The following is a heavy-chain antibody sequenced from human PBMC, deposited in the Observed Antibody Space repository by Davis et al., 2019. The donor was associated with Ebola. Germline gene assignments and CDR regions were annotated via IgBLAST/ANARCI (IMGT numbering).Heavy chain of an antibody. CDR1: GFTFSRYW. D-gene: IGHD5-12*01. V-gene: IGHV3-74*01. CDR3: ARVRATIPLVWFDY. Sequence: GESLKISCAASGFTFSRYWMHWVRQAPGKGLVWVSRINSDGSSTNYADSVKGRFTISRDNAKNTLYLQMNSLRAEDTAVYYCARVRATIPLVWFDYWGQGILVTVSS. J-gene: IGHJ5*01. CDR2: INSDGSST.